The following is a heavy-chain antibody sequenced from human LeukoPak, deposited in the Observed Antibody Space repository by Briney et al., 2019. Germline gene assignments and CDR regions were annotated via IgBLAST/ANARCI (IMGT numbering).Heavy chain of an antibody. Sequence: SETLSLTCAAYGGSFRGYYWSWIRQPPGKGLVWIGEIKQSGSTNYNPSLKRRVTISVDTSKNQFSLKLSSVTAADTAVYYCASWKKQLWSLFDYWGQGTLVTVSS. J-gene: IGHJ4*02. CDR1: GGSFRGYY. CDR2: IKQSGST. V-gene: IGHV4-34*01. D-gene: IGHD5-18*01. CDR3: ASWKKQLWSLFDY.